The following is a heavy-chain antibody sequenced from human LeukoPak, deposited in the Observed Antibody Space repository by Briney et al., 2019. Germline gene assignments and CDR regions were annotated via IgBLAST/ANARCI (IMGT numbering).Heavy chain of an antibody. CDR1: GGSFSGYY. CDR3: ASVFHGYNYADY. V-gene: IGHV4-34*01. D-gene: IGHD5-18*01. CDR2: INHSGST. Sequence: SETLSLTCAVYGGSFSGYYWSWIRQPPGKGLEWIGEINHSGSTNYNPSLKSRVTISVDTSKNQISLKLSSVTAADTAVFYCASVFHGYNYADYWGQGTLVTVSS. J-gene: IGHJ4*02.